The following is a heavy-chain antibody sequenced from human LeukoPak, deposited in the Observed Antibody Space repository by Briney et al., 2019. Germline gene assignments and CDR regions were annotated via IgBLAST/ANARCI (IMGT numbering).Heavy chain of an antibody. CDR2: ISNSGSII. Sequence: GGSLRLSCAASGFTFSDYYVFWIRQAPGKGLEWVSYISNSGSIIYYADSVKGRFTVSRDNAKDSLYLQMNSLRAEDTAVYYCARAVSADTAMVYFDYWGQGTLVTVSS. V-gene: IGHV3-11*01. D-gene: IGHD5-18*01. CDR1: GFTFSDYY. J-gene: IGHJ4*02. CDR3: ARAVSADTAMVYFDY.